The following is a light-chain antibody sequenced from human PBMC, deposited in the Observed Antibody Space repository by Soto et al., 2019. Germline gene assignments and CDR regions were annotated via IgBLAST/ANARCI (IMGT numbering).Light chain of an antibody. CDR2: AAS. CDR1: HSISSW. J-gene: IGKJ1*01. Sequence: DTHMTQSPSKRRARVRDRVSIACRASHSISSWLAWYQQKPGKAPKLLIYAASTLRSGVPSRFSGSGSGADFTLTISCLQSDDFATYYYQQYYSFPWTFGQGTRL. V-gene: IGKV1-5*01. CDR3: QQYYSFPWT.